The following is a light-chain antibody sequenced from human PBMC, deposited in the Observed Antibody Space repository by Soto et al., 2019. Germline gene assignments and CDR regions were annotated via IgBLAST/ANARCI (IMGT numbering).Light chain of an antibody. CDR3: QSYDRSNCRWV. Sequence: NFMLTQPHSVSESPGKTVTISCTRSSGSIASNYVQWYQQRPGSAPTTVIYENDERPSGVPDRFSGSIDSSSNSASLTIAGLKTEHEANYDCQSYDRSNCRWVFGGGTKLTVL. CDR1: SGSIASNY. CDR2: END. V-gene: IGLV6-57*03. J-gene: IGLJ3*02.